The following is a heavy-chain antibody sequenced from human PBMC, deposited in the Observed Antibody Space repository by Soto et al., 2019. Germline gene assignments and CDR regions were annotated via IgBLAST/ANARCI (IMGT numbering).Heavy chain of an antibody. CDR2: ITDNGGIT. V-gene: IGHV3-23*01. CDR1: GFTFSSFA. Sequence: GGSLRLSCAASGFTFSSFAMTWVRQAPGKGLEWVSGITDNGGITFYADSVKGRFTISRDNAKNSLYLQMNSLRAEDTAMYYCARDGESSSWSDFDSWGQGILVTVSS. J-gene: IGHJ4*02. D-gene: IGHD6-13*01. CDR3: ARDGESSSWSDFDS.